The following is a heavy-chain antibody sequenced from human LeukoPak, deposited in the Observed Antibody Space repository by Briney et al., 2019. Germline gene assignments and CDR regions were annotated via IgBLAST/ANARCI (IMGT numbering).Heavy chain of an antibody. CDR2: IYYSGST. V-gene: IGHV4-39*07. CDR1: GGSISGSSYY. J-gene: IGHJ6*03. D-gene: IGHD3-3*01. Sequence: SETLSLTCSVSGGSISGSSYYWGWIRQPPGKGLEWIGSIYYSGSTYYNPSLKSRVTISVDTSKNQFSLKLSSVTAADTAVYYCARPYYDFWSGYPTAYYYYMDVWGKGTTVTVSS. CDR3: ARPYYDFWSGYPTAYYYYMDV.